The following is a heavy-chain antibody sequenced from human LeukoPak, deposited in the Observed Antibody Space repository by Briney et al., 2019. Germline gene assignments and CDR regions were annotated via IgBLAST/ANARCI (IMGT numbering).Heavy chain of an antibody. V-gene: IGHV3-30*18. CDR1: GFTFSSYG. CDR3: AKTELGSGWPASWFDP. CDR2: ISYDGSNK. D-gene: IGHD6-19*01. Sequence: GGSLRLSCAASGFTFSSYGMHWVRQAPGKGLEWVAVISYDGSNKYYADSVKGRFTISRDNSKNTLYLQMNSLRAEDTAVYYCAKTELGSGWPASWFDPWGQGTLVTVSS. J-gene: IGHJ5*02.